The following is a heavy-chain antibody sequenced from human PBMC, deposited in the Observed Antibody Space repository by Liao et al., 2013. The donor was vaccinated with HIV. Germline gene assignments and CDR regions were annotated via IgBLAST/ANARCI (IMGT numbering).Heavy chain of an antibody. Sequence: QLQLQESGPGLVKPSETLSLTCTVSGGSISRSTYYWGWIRQPPGKGLEWIGSIYYSGSTYYNASLKSRVTISVDTSKNQFSLKLSSVTAADTAVYYCARGDYGDPYYFDYWGQGTLVTVSS. CDR2: IYYSGST. J-gene: IGHJ4*02. D-gene: IGHD4-17*01. CDR1: GGSISRSTYY. CDR3: ARGDYGDPYYFDY. V-gene: IGHV4-39*07.